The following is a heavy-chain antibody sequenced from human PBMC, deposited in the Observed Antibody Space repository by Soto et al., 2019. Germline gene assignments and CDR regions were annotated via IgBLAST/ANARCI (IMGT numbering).Heavy chain of an antibody. D-gene: IGHD3-22*01. CDR1: GFTFSSYA. Sequence: EVQLLESGGGLVQPGGSLRLSCAASGFTFSSYAMNWVRQAPGKGLEWVSAISGSAATTHFADSVKGRFTISRDNSKNASYLQMNSLRAEDTSVYYCARDRSYYDSSGSYAPPYWGQGTLVTVS. CDR3: ARDRSYYDSSGSYAPPY. V-gene: IGHV3-23*01. CDR2: ISGSAATT. J-gene: IGHJ4*02.